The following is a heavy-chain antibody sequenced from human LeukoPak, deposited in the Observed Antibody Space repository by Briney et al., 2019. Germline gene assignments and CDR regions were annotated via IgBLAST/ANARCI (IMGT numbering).Heavy chain of an antibody. CDR1: GFTFSSYG. CDR3: AKDHFYDSGTFLDY. Sequence: PGGSLRLSCAASGFTFSSYGMHWVRQAPGKGLEWVAVISYDGNKKYYADSVKGRFTISRDNSKNTLYLQMNNLRTEDTAVYYCAKDHFYDSGTFLDYWGQGILVTVSS. J-gene: IGHJ4*02. CDR2: ISYDGNKK. V-gene: IGHV3-30*18. D-gene: IGHD5/OR15-5a*01.